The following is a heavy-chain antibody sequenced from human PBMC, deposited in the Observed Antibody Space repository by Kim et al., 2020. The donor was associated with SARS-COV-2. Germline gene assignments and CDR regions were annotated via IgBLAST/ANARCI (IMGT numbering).Heavy chain of an antibody. J-gene: IGHJ1*01. V-gene: IGHV3-21*01. Sequence: GGSLRLSCGASGFTFSTYTMNWVRQAPGKGLEWVSSISSSSSYIYYANSVKGRFTISRDNAKNSLYLQMNSLRADDTAVYYCARDLQPDTYTSSGYVEHFHHWGQGTLVTVSS. CDR1: GFTFSTYT. D-gene: IGHD6-13*01. CDR2: ISSSSSYI. CDR3: ARDLQPDTYTSSGYVEHFHH.